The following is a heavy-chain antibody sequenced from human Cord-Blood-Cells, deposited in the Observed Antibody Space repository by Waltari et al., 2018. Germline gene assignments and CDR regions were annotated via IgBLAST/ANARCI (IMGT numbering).Heavy chain of an antibody. CDR2: INPSGGST. D-gene: IGHD2-2*01. CDR3: AREAGAAAALDY. Sequence: QVQLVQSGAEVKKPGASVKVSCKASGYTFTSYYMHWVRQASGQGLEWMGIINPSGGSTSYAQKFQGRVTMTRDTSTSTVYMELSSLRSEDTAVYYCAREAGAAAALDYWGQGTLVTVSS. CDR1: GYTFTSYY. V-gene: IGHV1-46*01. J-gene: IGHJ4*02.